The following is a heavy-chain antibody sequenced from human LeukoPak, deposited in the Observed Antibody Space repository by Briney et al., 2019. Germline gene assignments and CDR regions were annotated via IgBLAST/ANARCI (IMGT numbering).Heavy chain of an antibody. V-gene: IGHV3-53*01. Sequence: GGSLRLSCAASGFTFNIYTMSWLRQAPGMGLEWVSILYSGGSTYYADSVKGRFTISRDNSKNTLYLQMNSLRAEDTAVYYCARWICGSTYCYYDYWGQGTLVTVSS. J-gene: IGHJ4*02. CDR2: LYSGGST. CDR3: ARWICGSTYCYYDY. CDR1: GFTFNIYT. D-gene: IGHD2-2*01.